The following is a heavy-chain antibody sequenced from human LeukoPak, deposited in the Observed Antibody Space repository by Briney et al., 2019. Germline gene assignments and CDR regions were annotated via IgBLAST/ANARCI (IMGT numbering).Heavy chain of an antibody. D-gene: IGHD6-13*01. CDR1: GYTFTSYG. CDR2: ISTYNGNT. Sequence: ASVKVSCKASGYTFTSYGISWVRQAPGQGLEWMGWISTYNGNTNYAQKLQGRVTMTTDTSTSTAYMELRSLRSDDTAVYYCARLMEDGSWYPRPLDYWGQGTLVTVSS. CDR3: ARLMEDGSWYPRPLDY. J-gene: IGHJ4*02. V-gene: IGHV1-18*01.